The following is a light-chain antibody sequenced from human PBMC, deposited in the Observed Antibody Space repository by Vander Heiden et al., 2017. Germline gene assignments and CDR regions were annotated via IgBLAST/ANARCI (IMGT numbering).Light chain of an antibody. CDR3: QHYHAGAVV. J-gene: IGLJ2*01. CDR1: TGTVTNNYY. Sequence: QFVVTLQSPLTVSPGGTVTLTCASSTGTVTNNYYANWYQQKPAQALVARIYSTPDRHPWTPARFSGSLLAAKANLTLAGAGAEDDYCDSCQHYHAGAVVFGPGTRLTVL. CDR2: STP. V-gene: IGLV7-43*01.